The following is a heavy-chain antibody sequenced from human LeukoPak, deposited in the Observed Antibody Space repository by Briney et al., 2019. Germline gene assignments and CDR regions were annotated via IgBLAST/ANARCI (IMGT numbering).Heavy chain of an antibody. D-gene: IGHD5-12*01. CDR3: ARRGYMDAFDI. CDR2: IYYSGST. CDR1: GGSISSHY. V-gene: IGHV4-59*11. Sequence: SETLSLTCTVSGGSISSHYWSWLRQPPGKGLEWIGYIYYSGSTNYNPSLKSRVTISVDTSKNQFSLKLSSVTAADTAVYYCARRGYMDAFDIWGQGTMVTVSS. J-gene: IGHJ3*02.